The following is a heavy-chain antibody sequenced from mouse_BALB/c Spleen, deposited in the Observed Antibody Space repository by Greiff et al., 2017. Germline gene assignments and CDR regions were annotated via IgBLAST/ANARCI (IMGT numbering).Heavy chain of an antibody. Sequence: EVMLVESGGGLVKPGGSLKLSCAASGFTFSSYAMSWVRQSPEKRLEWVAEISSGGSYTYYPDTVTGRFTIARDNAKHTLDLEMSSLRSEDTAMYYCARDYYRYAWFAYWGQGTLVTVSA. CDR2: ISSGGSYT. CDR1: GFTFSSYA. V-gene: IGHV5-9-4*01. J-gene: IGHJ3*01. D-gene: IGHD2-14*01. CDR3: ARDYYRYAWFAY.